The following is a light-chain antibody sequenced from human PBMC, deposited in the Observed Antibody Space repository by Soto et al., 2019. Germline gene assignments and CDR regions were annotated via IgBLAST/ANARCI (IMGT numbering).Light chain of an antibody. Sequence: ETVLTQSPGTLSLSPGERVTLSCRASQSVTSSYLAWYQQKPGQAPRLLIYGAFNRATGIPDRFSGSGSGTDVTLTISRLEPEDFAVYYCQQYGRSRYSFGQGTKLEIK. J-gene: IGKJ2*03. V-gene: IGKV3-20*01. CDR3: QQYGRSRYS. CDR2: GAF. CDR1: QSVTSSY.